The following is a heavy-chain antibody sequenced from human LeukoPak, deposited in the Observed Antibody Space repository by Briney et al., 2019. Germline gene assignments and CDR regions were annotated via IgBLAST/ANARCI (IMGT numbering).Heavy chain of an antibody. J-gene: IGHJ5*02. CDR1: GYSISSGYY. D-gene: IGHD3-10*01. V-gene: IGHV4-38-2*02. Sequence: SPSETLSLTCTVSGYSISSGYYWGWIRQPPGKGLEWIGSIYHSGSTYYNPSLKSRVTISVDTSKNQFSLKLSSVTAADTAVYYCARGPKITMVRGAPIGENWFDPWGQGTLVTVSS. CDR3: ARGPKITMVRGAPIGENWFDP. CDR2: IYHSGST.